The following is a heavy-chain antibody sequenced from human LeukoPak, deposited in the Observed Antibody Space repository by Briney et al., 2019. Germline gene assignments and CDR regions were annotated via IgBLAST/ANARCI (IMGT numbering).Heavy chain of an antibody. J-gene: IGHJ4*02. D-gene: IGHD3-22*01. CDR2: MNPNSGNT. V-gene: IGHV1-8*01. Sequence: ASVKVSCKASGYTFTSYDINWVRQATGQGLEWMGWMNPNSGNTGYAQKFQGRVTMTRNTSISTAYMELSSLRSEDTAVYYCARGGIPPQTYYYDNSGYPIDFDYWGQGTLVTVSS. CDR3: ARGGIPPQTYYYDNSGYPIDFDY. CDR1: GYTFTSYD.